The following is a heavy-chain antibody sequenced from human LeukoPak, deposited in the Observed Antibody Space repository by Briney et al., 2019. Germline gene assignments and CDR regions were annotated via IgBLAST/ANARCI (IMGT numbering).Heavy chain of an antibody. J-gene: IGHJ4*02. V-gene: IGHV1-18*01. CDR1: GYIFPSYG. CDR2: ISPYNGET. D-gene: IGHD1-14*01. CDR3: VRDDLPVGSPENYFDS. Sequence: ASVKVSCKGSGYIFPSYGLAWVRQAPGQGLEWMGWISPYNGETKNAQNFQDRLTLITDTSTSKAYMELRGLRSDDTAVYYCVRDDLPVGSPENYFDSWGQGTLVTVSS.